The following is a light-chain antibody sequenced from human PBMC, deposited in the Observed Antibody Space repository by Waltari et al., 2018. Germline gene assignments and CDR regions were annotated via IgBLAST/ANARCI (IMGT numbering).Light chain of an antibody. CDR1: PSAIDDYTR. V-gene: IGLV2-14*01. CDR3: CSHTKMDTWV. CDR2: EVS. J-gene: IGLJ3*02. Sequence: QSALTQPASMSGSPGQSISISCVGTPSAIDDYTRVFWYQQFPGEVPKLLLYEVSNRPSGISSRFSGSKSGTTAFLSISGLQPEDEADYYCCSHTKMDTWVFGGGTTLTVL.